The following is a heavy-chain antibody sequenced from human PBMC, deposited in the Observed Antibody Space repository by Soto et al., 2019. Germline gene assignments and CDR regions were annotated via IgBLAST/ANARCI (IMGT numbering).Heavy chain of an antibody. CDR1: GFGFVSSD. V-gene: IGHV3-21*06. CDR3: ARKSSSDSTGYDYFDY. Sequence: GGSLRLSCATSGFGFVSSDITCFRHSPCRWLEYVSSINYSGRYMFYAGSLRGRFTVSRDNAKNSLYLQMNSLRAEDTAVYYCARKSSSDSTGYDYFDYWGQGTLVTVSS. D-gene: IGHD3-22*01. J-gene: IGHJ4*02. CDR2: INYSGRYM.